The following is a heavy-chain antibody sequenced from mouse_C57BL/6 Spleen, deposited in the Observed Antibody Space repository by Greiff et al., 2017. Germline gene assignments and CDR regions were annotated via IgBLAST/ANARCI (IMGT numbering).Heavy chain of an antibody. CDR2: IDPEDGDT. V-gene: IGHV14-1*01. CDR3: TTSDSSGYGAY. J-gene: IGHJ3*01. CDR1: GFNIKDYY. Sequence: EVKLMESGAELVRPGASVKLSCTASGFNIKDYYMHWVKQRPEQGLEWIGRIDPEDGDTEYAPKFQGKATMTADTSSNTAYLQLSSLTSEDTAVYYCTTSDSSGYGAYWGQGTLVTVSA. D-gene: IGHD3-2*02.